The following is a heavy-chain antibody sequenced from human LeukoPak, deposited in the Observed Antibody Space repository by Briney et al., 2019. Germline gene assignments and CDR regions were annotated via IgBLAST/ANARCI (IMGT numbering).Heavy chain of an antibody. Sequence: GGSLRLSCAASGFTFSNSAMSWVRQAPGKGLEWVSAISGSGGSTYYADSVKGRFTISRDNSKNTLYLQMNSLRAEDTAVYYCAKDSSGYYYASWFDPWGQGTLVTVSS. D-gene: IGHD3-22*01. V-gene: IGHV3-23*01. J-gene: IGHJ5*02. CDR2: ISGSGGST. CDR1: GFTFSNSA. CDR3: AKDSSGYYYASWFDP.